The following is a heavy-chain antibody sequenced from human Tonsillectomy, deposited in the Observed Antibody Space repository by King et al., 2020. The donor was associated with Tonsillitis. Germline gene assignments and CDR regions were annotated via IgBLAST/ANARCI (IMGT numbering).Heavy chain of an antibody. CDR1: GFTFSSSA. CDR3: VKDGGSVWTDLDY. CDR2: ISSNGNAQ. D-gene: IGHD6-19*01. Sequence: VQLVESGGGVVQPGRSLRLSCAASGFTFSSSAVHWFRQAPGKGLEWVTVISSNGNAQFYADFVKGRFTISRDNSKNTLYLQMNSLSAEDTAVYYCVKDGGSVWTDLDYWGQGTLVTVSS. V-gene: IGHV3-30*01. J-gene: IGHJ4*02.